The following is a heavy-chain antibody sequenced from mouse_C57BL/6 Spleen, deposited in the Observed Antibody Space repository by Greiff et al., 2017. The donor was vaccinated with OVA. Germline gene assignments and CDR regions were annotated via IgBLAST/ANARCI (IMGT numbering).Heavy chain of an antibody. D-gene: IGHD1-1*01. CDR1: GYTFTSYW. J-gene: IGHJ1*03. CDR2: IDPSDSYT. Sequence: QVQLQQPGAELVMPGASVKLSCKASGYTFTSYWMHWVKQRPGQGLEWIGEIDPSDSYTNYNQKFKGKSTLTVDKSSSTAYMQLSSLISEDSAVYYCARHYGSSYRYFDVWGTGTTVTVSS. V-gene: IGHV1-69*01. CDR3: ARHYGSSYRYFDV.